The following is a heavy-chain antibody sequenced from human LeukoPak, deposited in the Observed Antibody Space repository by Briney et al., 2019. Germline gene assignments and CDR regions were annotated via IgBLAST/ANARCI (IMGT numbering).Heavy chain of an antibody. Sequence: SETLSLTCTVSGGSISSSSYYWGWIRQPPGKGLEWIGSIYYSGSTYYNPSLKSRVTISVDTSKNQFSLKLSSVTAADTAVYYCAREGAGATTYFDYWGQGTLVTVSS. CDR1: GGSISSSSYY. J-gene: IGHJ4*02. CDR2: IYYSGST. V-gene: IGHV4-39*07. CDR3: AREGAGATTYFDY. D-gene: IGHD5-12*01.